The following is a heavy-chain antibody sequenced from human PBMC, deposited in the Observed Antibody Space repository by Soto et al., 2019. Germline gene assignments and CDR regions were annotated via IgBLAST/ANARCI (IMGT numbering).Heavy chain of an antibody. J-gene: IGHJ5*02. CDR1: GDSVRSHY. Sequence: QVQLQESGPGLVKPSETLSLTCAVSGDSVRSHYWSWIRQPPGKGLEWIGYISYTGGSNYNPALESRVTISLDTSKSQFFLPLTSLTAADTAVYYCGRAVDSAMVDNWIDPWGQGTLVTVSS. V-gene: IGHV4-59*02. CDR2: ISYTGGS. CDR3: GRAVDSAMVDNWIDP. D-gene: IGHD5-18*01.